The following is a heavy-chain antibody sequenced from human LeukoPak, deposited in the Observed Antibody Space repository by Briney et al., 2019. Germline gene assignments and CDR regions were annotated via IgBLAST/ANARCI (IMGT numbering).Heavy chain of an antibody. D-gene: IGHD6-13*01. CDR1: GFTFSSYG. CDR3: AREVGVIAAAGTSYYFDY. V-gene: IGHV3-33*08. Sequence: HPGGSLRLSCAASGFTFSSYGMHWVRQAPGKGLEWVAVIWYDGSNKYYADSVKGRFTISRDNSKNTLYLQMNSLRAEDTAVYYCAREVGVIAAAGTSYYFDYWGQGTLVTVSS. CDR2: IWYDGSNK. J-gene: IGHJ4*02.